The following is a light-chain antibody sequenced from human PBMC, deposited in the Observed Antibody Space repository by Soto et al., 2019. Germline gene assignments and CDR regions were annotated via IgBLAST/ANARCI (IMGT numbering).Light chain of an antibody. CDR1: QGISKH. CDR2: HAS. V-gene: IGKV1-9*01. J-gene: IGKJ3*01. Sequence: DIQLTQSPSFLSASVGDRVTITCRASQGISKHFAWYQQKPGKAPSLLIYHASTLQSGVPSRFSGSQSGTEFTLTISSLQPEDFATYYCQQLYSYPFTFGPGTKVDVK. CDR3: QQLYSYPFT.